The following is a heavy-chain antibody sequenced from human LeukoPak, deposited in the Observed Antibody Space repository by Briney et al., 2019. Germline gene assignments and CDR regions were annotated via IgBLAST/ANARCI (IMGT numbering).Heavy chain of an antibody. D-gene: IGHD3-16*02. V-gene: IGHV3-74*01. CDR1: GFTLSTYW. CDR3: ARGAYRISWPGIDY. CDR2: INTDGSSI. Sequence: GGSLRLSCVASGFTLSTYWMHWVRQVPGEGPVWVSRINTDGSSISYADSVKGRFTISRDHSNNSVSLQMTNLRVEDTAIYYCARGAYRISWPGIDYWGQGTLVTVSS. J-gene: IGHJ4*02.